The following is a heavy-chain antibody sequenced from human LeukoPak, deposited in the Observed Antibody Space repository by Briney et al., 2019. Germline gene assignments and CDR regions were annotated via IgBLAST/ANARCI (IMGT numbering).Heavy chain of an antibody. CDR1: GFTFTSYT. V-gene: IGHV3-48*01. J-gene: IGHJ4*02. CDR2: IGTGTSTV. D-gene: IGHD7-27*01. Sequence: GGSLRLSCAASGFTFTSYTMNWVRQAPGKGLEWVSHIGTGTSTVGYADSIKGRFAISRDNAKNSVDLQMSSLRVDDSAVYYCVRDKDWGFDSWGQGTLVTVSS. CDR3: VRDKDWGFDS.